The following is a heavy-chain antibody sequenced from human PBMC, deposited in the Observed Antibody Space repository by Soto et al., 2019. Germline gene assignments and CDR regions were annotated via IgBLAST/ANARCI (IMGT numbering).Heavy chain of an antibody. Sequence: GGSLRLSCAASGFTFSSYSMNWVRQAPGKGLEWVSSISSSSYIYYADSVKGRFTISRDNAKNSLYLQMNSLRAEDTAVYYCARDREGVGAGLFWGQGTMVTVSS. D-gene: IGHD1-26*01. CDR2: ISSSSYI. J-gene: IGHJ3*01. V-gene: IGHV3-21*01. CDR3: ARDREGVGAGLF. CDR1: GFTFSSYS.